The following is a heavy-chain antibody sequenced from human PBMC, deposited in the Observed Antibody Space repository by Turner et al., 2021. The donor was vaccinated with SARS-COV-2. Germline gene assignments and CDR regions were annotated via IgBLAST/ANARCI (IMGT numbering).Heavy chain of an antibody. V-gene: IGHV4-30-4*01. CDR2: IYYSGST. CDR3: ARVLGYCSGVSCYPDY. D-gene: IGHD2-15*01. Sequence: QVQLQESGPGLVKPSQTLSLNCTVSGGSISSDDYYWSWIRQPPGKGLEWIGYIYYSGSTYYNPSLKSRVTISVDTSKNQFSLKLSSVTAADTAVYYCARVLGYCSGVSCYPDYWGQGTLVTVSS. J-gene: IGHJ4*02. CDR1: GGSISSDDYY.